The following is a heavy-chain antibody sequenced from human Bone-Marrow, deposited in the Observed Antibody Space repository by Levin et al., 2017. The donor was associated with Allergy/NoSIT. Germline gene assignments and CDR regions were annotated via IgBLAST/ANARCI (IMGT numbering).Heavy chain of an antibody. J-gene: IGHJ3*02. D-gene: IGHD3-10*01. V-gene: IGHV3-53*01. Sequence: SGGSLRLSCAASGFTVSSNHMSWVRQAPGKGLEWVSLIYSGGRGYYADSVRGRFTISRDNSKHTLYLQLNSLRAEDTAVYYCAIYGSGNDSSAFDIWGQGTMVTVSS. CDR2: IYSGGRG. CDR1: GFTVSSNH. CDR3: AIYGSGNDSSAFDI.